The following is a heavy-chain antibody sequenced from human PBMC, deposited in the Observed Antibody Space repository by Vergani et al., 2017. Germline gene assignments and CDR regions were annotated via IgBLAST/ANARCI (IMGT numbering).Heavy chain of an antibody. Sequence: QVQLVQSGAEVKKPGSSVKVSCKASGGTFSSYAISWVRQAPGQGLEWMGGIIPIFGTANYAQKFQGRVTITADESTSTAYMELSSLRSEDTAVYYCARAGWEWGLLRLGYYYYGMDVWGQGTTVTVSS. CDR2: IIPIFGTA. CDR1: GGTFSSYA. V-gene: IGHV1-69*12. J-gene: IGHJ6*02. CDR3: ARAGWEWGLLRLGYYYYGMDV. D-gene: IGHD1-26*01.